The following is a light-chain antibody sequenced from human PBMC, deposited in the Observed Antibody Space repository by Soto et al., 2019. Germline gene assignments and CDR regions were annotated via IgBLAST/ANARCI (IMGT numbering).Light chain of an antibody. CDR3: SSYTSTSSPV. CDR2: EVT. Sequence: QYALTQPASVSGSPGQSITISCTGTSSDVGGYDFVSWYRQYPGQAPKILIYEVTHRPSGVPDRFSGSKSGNTASLTISGLQADDEADYYCSSYTSTSSPVFGPGTKLTVL. J-gene: IGLJ1*01. V-gene: IGLV2-14*01. CDR1: SSDVGGYDF.